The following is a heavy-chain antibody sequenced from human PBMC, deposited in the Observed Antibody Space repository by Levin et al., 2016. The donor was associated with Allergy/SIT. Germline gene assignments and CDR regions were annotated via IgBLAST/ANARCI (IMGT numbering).Heavy chain of an antibody. CDR3: AREVGGTRAIDH. CDR2: ISHTGRT. V-gene: IGHV4-38-2*02. Sequence: SETLSLTCAVSSYSISSGYFWGWIRQSPGMGLEWMGSISHTGRTHYNPSLKSRVTISADTSRNQFSLTLSSVTAADTAVYYCAREVGGTRAIDHWGPGTLVTVSS. CDR1: SYSISSGYF. J-gene: IGHJ4*02. D-gene: IGHD1-26*01.